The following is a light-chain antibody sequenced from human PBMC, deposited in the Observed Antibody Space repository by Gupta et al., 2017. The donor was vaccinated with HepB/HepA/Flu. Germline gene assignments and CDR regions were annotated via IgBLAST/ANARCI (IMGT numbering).Light chain of an antibody. CDR1: QGISSW. J-gene: IGKJ4*01. CDR2: TAS. CDR3: QQANSFPLT. V-gene: IGKV1-12*01. Sequence: DVQMTQSSSSVSGSVGDSVTITCRVSQGISSWLAWYQQKPGKAPKLLIYTASTLQSGVPSRFSGTGSGTDFTLTISSLQPEDFATYYCQQANSFPLTFGGGTKVDIK.